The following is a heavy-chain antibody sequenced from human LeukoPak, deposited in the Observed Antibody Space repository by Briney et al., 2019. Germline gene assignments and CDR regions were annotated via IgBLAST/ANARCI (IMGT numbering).Heavy chain of an antibody. CDR3: ARGPNYYGSGVDY. CDR1: GFTFSSYS. Sequence: GGSLRLSCAASGFTFSSYSMNWVRQPPGKVLEWVLSISSSSSYIYYADSVKGPCTISRDNAKNSLYRQMNSLRAEDTAVYYCARGPNYYGSGVDYWGQGTLVTVSS. V-gene: IGHV3-21*01. J-gene: IGHJ4*02. D-gene: IGHD3-10*01. CDR2: ISSSSSYI.